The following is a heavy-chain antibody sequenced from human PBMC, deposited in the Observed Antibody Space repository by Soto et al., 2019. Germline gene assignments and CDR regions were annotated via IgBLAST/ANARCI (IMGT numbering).Heavy chain of an antibody. J-gene: IGHJ4*02. V-gene: IGHV1-46*01. Sequence: QVQLVQSGAEVKNPGASVKVSCKASGYTFTSYYMHWVRQAPGQGLEWMGIINPRGGSTSYAQKVQGRVTMTRDTSTSTVYMELSSLRSEDTAVYYCAGAANSAGPTYWGQGTLVTVSS. CDR3: AGAANSAGPTY. D-gene: IGHD6-25*01. CDR2: INPRGGST. CDR1: GYTFTSYY.